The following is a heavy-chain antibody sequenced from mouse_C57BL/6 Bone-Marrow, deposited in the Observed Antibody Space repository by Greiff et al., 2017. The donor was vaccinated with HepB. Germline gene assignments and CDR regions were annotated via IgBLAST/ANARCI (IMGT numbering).Heavy chain of an antibody. CDR1: GFTFSDYG. V-gene: IGHV5-15*01. CDR3: ARRGGYYGSSNWYFDV. D-gene: IGHD1-1*01. Sequence: EVQVVESGGGLVQPGGSLKLSCAASGFTFSDYGMAWVRQAPRKGPEWVAFISNLAYSIYYADTVTGRFTISRENAKNTLYLEMSSLRSEDTAMYYCARRGGYYGSSNWYFDVWGTGTTVTVSS. J-gene: IGHJ1*03. CDR2: ISNLAYSI.